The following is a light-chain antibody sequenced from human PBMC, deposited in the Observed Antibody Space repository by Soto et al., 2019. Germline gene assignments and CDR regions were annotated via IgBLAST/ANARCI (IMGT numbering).Light chain of an antibody. CDR2: KAS. V-gene: IGKV1-5*03. CDR1: QIISSW. CDR3: QQYNSYPLT. Sequence: DIQMTQSPSTLSASVGDRVTITCRASQIISSWLAWYQQKPGKAPKLLIYKASSLESGVPSRCSGSGSGTEFTLTISSLQPDDFATYYCQQYNSYPLTFGGGTKVEIK. J-gene: IGKJ4*01.